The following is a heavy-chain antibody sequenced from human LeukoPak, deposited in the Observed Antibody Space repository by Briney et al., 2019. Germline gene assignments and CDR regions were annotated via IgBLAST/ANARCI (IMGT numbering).Heavy chain of an antibody. CDR2: INHSGST. D-gene: IGHD6-19*01. J-gene: IGHJ4*02. CDR1: GGPFSGYY. V-gene: IGHV4-34*01. Sequence: SETLSLTCAVYGGPFSGYYWSWIRQPPGKGLEWIGEINHSGSTNYNPSLKSRVTISVDTSKNQFSLKLSSVTAADTAVYYCARDRGWFGPDYWGQGTLVTVSS. CDR3: ARDRGWFGPDY.